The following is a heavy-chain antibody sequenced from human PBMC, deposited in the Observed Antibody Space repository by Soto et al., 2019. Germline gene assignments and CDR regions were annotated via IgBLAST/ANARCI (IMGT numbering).Heavy chain of an antibody. Sequence: QVHLVQSGAEVKKPGASVKVSCKASGYTFIYYTMHWLRQAPGQRPEWMGWVNADNGDTRYSQKFQGRLTKTRDTSASTIYVELSSLTSEDTAVYFCARGPSSGSFDFWGQGTLVTVSS. CDR1: GYTFIYYT. CDR2: VNADNGDT. D-gene: IGHD6-19*01. CDR3: ARGPSSGSFDF. V-gene: IGHV1-3*01. J-gene: IGHJ4*02.